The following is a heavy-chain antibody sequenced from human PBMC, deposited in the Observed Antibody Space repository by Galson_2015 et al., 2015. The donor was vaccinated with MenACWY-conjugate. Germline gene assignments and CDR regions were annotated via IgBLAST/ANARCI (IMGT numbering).Heavy chain of an antibody. CDR1: GYSFNSYW. D-gene: IGHD2-2*01. V-gene: IGHV5-10-1*01. CDR3: TRVAGFCRGTSCFRRFDP. J-gene: IGHJ5*02. Sequence: QSGAEVTKPGESLRISCKGFGYSFNSYWISWVRQMPGKGLEWMGTIDPSGSYINYSPSFQGHVTISADKSINTAYVQWSSLKASDTAMYYCTRVAGFCRGTSCFRRFDPWGQGTLVTVSS. CDR2: IDPSGSYI.